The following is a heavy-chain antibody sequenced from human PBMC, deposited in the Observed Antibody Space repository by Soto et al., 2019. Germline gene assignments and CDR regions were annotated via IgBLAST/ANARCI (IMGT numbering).Heavy chain of an antibody. CDR3: ARDKLSSGWYGWFDP. J-gene: IGHJ5*02. CDR1: GGSISTYY. Sequence: HVQLQASGPGLVKPSETLSLTCTVSGGSISTYYWSWLRQPPGKGLDWIGYIYYDGSTSYNPSLRSRGTTTGDTSKNQGSLMLSYVSPADTAVYDGARDKLSSGWYGWFDPGGQRTLVTVSA. V-gene: IGHV4-59*01. D-gene: IGHD6-13*01. CDR2: IYYDGST.